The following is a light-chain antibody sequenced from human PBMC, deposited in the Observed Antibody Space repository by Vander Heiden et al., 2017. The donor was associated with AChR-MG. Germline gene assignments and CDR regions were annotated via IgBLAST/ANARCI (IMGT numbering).Light chain of an antibody. CDR1: QGISYW. V-gene: IGKV1-5*03. CDR2: KAS. Sequence: DIQMTQSPSTLSASVGDRVTITCRASQGISYWLAWYQQKPGKAPKLLIYKASSLESGVPSRFSGSGSGTEFTLTISSLQPDDFATYYCQQYNSYSTFGQGTKVEIK. J-gene: IGKJ1*01. CDR3: QQYNSYST.